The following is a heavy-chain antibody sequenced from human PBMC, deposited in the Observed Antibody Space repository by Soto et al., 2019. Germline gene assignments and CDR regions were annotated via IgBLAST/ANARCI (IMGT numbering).Heavy chain of an antibody. D-gene: IGHD6-6*01. CDR3: ARRDYSTASLGPFDY. J-gene: IGHJ4*02. Sequence: QVQLQASGPGLVKPSETLSLTCIVSGGSISSHYWSWIRQPPGNGLEWIGYIHYSGSTNYSPSLKSRATMSLDTPKNQFSLNLTSVTAADTAVYYCARRDYSTASLGPFDYWGQGILVTVSS. CDR2: IHYSGST. V-gene: IGHV4-59*11. CDR1: GGSISSHY.